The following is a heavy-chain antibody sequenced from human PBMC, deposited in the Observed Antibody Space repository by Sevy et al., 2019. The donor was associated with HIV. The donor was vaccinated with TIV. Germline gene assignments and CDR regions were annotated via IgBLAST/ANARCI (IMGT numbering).Heavy chain of an antibody. D-gene: IGHD1-26*01. Sequence: HSETLSLTCTVSGGSITSLYWNLIRQPPGKGLEWIANIYYNGHINYNPSLKSRVTLSLDTSKNQFSLRLSSVTAADTAMYYCAGENAWGRGYSWGQGTLVTVSS. CDR1: GGSITSLY. CDR2: IYYNGHI. J-gene: IGHJ4*02. CDR3: AGENAWGRGYS. V-gene: IGHV4-59*08.